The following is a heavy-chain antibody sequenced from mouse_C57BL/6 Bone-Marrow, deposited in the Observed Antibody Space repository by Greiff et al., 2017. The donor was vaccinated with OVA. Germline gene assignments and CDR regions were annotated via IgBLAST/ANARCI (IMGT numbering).Heavy chain of an antibody. CDR2: IRSKSNNYAT. J-gene: IGHJ1*03. V-gene: IGHV10-1*01. CDR3: VRAYYMYFDV. Sequence: VQLQQSGGGLVQPKGSLKLSCAASGFSFNTYAMNWVRQAPGKGLEWVARIRSKSNNYATYYADSVKDRFTISRDDSESMLYLQMNNLKTEDTAVYYCVRAYYMYFDVWGTGTTVTVSS. CDR1: GFSFNTYA. D-gene: IGHD2-12*01.